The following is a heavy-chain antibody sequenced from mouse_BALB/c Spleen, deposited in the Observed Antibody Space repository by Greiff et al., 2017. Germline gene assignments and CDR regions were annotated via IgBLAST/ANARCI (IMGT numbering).Heavy chain of an antibody. Sequence: VQLQQSGAELVGSGASVTLSCTASGFNINDYYMHWVKQRPEQGLEWIGWIDPENGDTEYAPKIQGKATMTADTSSNTAHLHLSSLTSEDTAGYYCNGNWDEVAYWGQGTLVTVSA. CDR3: NGNWDEVAY. V-gene: IGHV14-4*02. J-gene: IGHJ3*01. D-gene: IGHD4-1*01. CDR1: GFNINDYY. CDR2: IDPENGDT.